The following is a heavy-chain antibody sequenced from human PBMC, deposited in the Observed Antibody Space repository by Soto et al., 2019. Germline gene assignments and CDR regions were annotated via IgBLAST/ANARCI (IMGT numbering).Heavy chain of an antibody. D-gene: IGHD2-2*02. J-gene: IGHJ6*02. CDR2: INPSGGST. Sequence: GASVKVSCKASGYTFTSYYMHWVRQAPGQGLEWMGIINPSGGSTSYAQKFQGRVTMTRDTSTSTVYMELSSLRSEDTAVYYCAREGEGCTSCYMTYYYYGMDVWGQGTTVTVSS. V-gene: IGHV1-46*01. CDR1: GYTFTSYY. CDR3: AREGEGCTSCYMTYYYYGMDV.